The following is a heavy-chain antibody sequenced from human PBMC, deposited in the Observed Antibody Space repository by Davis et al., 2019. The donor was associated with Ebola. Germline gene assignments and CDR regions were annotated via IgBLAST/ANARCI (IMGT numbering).Heavy chain of an antibody. V-gene: IGHV5-51*01. CDR3: ARLRSITRLTSFYY. J-gene: IGHJ4*02. Sequence: GESLKISCKGSGYSFSSSWIGWVRQMPGKGLEWMGIIYPDDSDTKYSPSFQGQVTISADKSISTASLQWSSLKASDTAMYYCARLRSITRLTSFYYWGQGTLVTVSS. CDR2: IYPDDSDT. D-gene: IGHD3-10*01. CDR1: GYSFSSSW.